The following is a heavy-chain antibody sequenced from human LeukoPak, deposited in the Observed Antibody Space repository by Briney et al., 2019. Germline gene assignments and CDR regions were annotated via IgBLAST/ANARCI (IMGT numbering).Heavy chain of an antibody. V-gene: IGHV3-7*01. CDR2: IKEDGREN. CDR3: ARDSAKGGTKAVIGFSDY. Sequence: GGSLSLSCAASGFIFSNYWMSWVRQAPGKGREWVANIKEDGRENHYVDSVKGRFTISRDNAKNSLSLQMNDRRAEDTAVYYCARDSAKGGTKAVIGFSDYWGQGNLVTVSS. D-gene: IGHD1-7*01. J-gene: IGHJ4*02. CDR1: GFIFSNYW.